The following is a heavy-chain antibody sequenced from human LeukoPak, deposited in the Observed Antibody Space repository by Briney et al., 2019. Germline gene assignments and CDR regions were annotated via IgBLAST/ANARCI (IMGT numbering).Heavy chain of an antibody. CDR2: ISYGGSNK. CDR1: GFTFSNYG. Sequence: SGGSLRLSCAASGFTFSNYGMPWVRQAPGKGLEWVAVISYGGSNKYYADSVKGRFTISRDNSKNTLYLQMNSLRAEDTAVYYCAKGSPNYYDSSGYYENFDYWGQGTLVTVSS. V-gene: IGHV3-30*18. J-gene: IGHJ4*02. CDR3: AKGSPNYYDSSGYYENFDY. D-gene: IGHD3-22*01.